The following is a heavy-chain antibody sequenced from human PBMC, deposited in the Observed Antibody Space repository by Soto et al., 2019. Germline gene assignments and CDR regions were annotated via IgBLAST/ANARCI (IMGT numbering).Heavy chain of an antibody. V-gene: IGHV4-34*01. CDR2: INNSGST. CDR1: GGSFSGYY. J-gene: IGHJ5*02. D-gene: IGHD1-1*01. CDR3: ARVLGWATTYSWFDP. Sequence: QVQLQQWGAGLLKPSETLSLTCAVYGGSFSGYYWSWIRQPPGKGLEWIGEINNSGSTNYNPSLKSRVTTSVDTSKNQFSLKLSSVTAADTAVYYCARVLGWATTYSWFDPWGQGTLVTVSS.